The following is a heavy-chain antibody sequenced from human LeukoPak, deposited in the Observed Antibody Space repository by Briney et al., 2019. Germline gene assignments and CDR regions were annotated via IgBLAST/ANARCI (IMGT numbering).Heavy chain of an antibody. V-gene: IGHV3-11*01. CDR1: GFTFSDYY. CDR3: ARHSRYYYDSSGYLV. Sequence: PGGSLRLSCAASGFTFSDYYMSWIRQAPGKGLEWVSYISSSGSTTYYADSVKGRFTISRDNAKNSLYLQMNSLRAEDTAVYYCARHSRYYYDSSGYLVWGQGTLVTVSS. J-gene: IGHJ4*02. CDR2: ISSSGSTT. D-gene: IGHD3-22*01.